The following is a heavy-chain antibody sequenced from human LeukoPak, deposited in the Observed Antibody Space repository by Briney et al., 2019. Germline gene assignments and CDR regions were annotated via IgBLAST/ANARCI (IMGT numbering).Heavy chain of an antibody. CDR2: IYPGDSDT. J-gene: IGHJ4*02. CDR3: ARQNDFRLDY. Sequence: KNGESLKISCKGSGYTFSSYWIGWVRQMPGKGLEWMGIIYPGDSDTRYSPSSQGQATISVDTSIGTAYLQWSSLKASDTAIYDCARQNDFRLDYWGEGTLSPSPQ. D-gene: IGHD3-3*01. CDR1: GYTFSSYW. V-gene: IGHV5-51*01.